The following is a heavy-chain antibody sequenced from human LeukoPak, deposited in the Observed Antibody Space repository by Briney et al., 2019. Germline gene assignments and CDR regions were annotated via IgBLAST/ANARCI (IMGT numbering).Heavy chain of an antibody. CDR2: IIPIFGTA. J-gene: IGHJ4*02. CDR3: ARVDPIAVAGPYYFDY. CDR1: GGTFSSYA. D-gene: IGHD6-19*01. V-gene: IGHV1-69*06. Sequence: SVRVSCKASGGTFSSYAISWVRQAPGQGLEWMGGIIPIFGTANYAQKFQGRVTITADKSTSTAYMELSSLRSEDTAVYYCARVDPIAVAGPYYFDYWGQGTLVTVSS.